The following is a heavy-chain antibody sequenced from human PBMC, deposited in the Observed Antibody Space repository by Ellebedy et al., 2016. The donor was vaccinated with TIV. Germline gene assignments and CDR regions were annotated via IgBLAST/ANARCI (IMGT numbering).Heavy chain of an antibody. D-gene: IGHD2-15*01. J-gene: IGHJ4*02. CDR3: AKGRAEIVVVAATFDY. CDR1: GFTFSSYA. Sequence: GESLKISXAASGFTFSSYAMSWVRQAPGKGLEWVSAISGSGGSTYYADSVKGRFTISRDNSKNTLYLQMNSLRAEDTAVYYCAKGRAEIVVVAATFDYWGQGTLVTVSS. CDR2: ISGSGGST. V-gene: IGHV3-23*01.